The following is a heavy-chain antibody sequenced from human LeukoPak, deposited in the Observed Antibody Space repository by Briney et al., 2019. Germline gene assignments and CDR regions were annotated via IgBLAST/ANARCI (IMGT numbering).Heavy chain of an antibody. CDR3: ARDAGSGSYSRYYYYYYMDV. Sequence: ASVKVSCKASGYTFTSYGISWVRQAPGQGLEWMGWISAYNGNTNYAQKLQGRVTMTTDTSTSTAYMELRSLRSDDTAVYYCARDAGSGSYSRYYYYYYMDVWGKGTTVTISS. J-gene: IGHJ6*03. CDR1: GYTFTSYG. CDR2: ISAYNGNT. V-gene: IGHV1-18*01. D-gene: IGHD3-10*01.